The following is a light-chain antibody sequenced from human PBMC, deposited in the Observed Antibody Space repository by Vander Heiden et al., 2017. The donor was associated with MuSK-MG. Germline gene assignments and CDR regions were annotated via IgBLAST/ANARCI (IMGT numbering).Light chain of an antibody. CDR1: QFIDNY. CDR3: LQYDCTRALS. J-gene: IGKJ4*01. Sequence: DSQIPQSPSSLSASVSDRVTVTSRAGQFIDNYLSWYQHKPGKAPKLLIYTASNLQSGVPSRFRGSGSGTDFTLTISGLQHEDFAAYYCLQYDCTRALSFGRGTKVEIK. CDR2: TAS. V-gene: IGKV1-39*01.